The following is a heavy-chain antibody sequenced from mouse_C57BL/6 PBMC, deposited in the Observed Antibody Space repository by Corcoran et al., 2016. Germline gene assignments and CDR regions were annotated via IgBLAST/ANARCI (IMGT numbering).Heavy chain of an antibody. CDR3: ARGLRLSWYSDV. CDR2: IYPGSGNT. Sequence: QVQLKQSGDELVRPGASVKLSCKASGYTFTDYYINWVKQRPGQGLEWIARIYPGSGNTYYNEKFKGKATLTAEKSSSTAYMQLSSLTSEDSAVYFCARGLRLSWYSDVWGTCTTVTVSS. D-gene: IGHD2-4*01. CDR1: GYTFTDYY. V-gene: IGHV1-76*01. J-gene: IGHJ1*03.